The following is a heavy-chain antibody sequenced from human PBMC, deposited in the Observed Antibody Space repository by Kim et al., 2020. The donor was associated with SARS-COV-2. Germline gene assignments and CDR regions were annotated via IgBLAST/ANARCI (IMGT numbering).Heavy chain of an antibody. J-gene: IGHJ5*02. D-gene: IGHD6-13*01. Sequence: GESLKISCKGSGYSITSYWISWVRQMPGKGLEWMGRIDPSDSYTNYSPSFQGHVTISADKSISTAYLQWSSLKASDTAMYYCARHEVFLRYSSRGFDPWGQGTLVTVSS. CDR3: ARHEVFLRYSSRGFDP. V-gene: IGHV5-10-1*01. CDR1: GYSITSYW. CDR2: IDPSDSYT.